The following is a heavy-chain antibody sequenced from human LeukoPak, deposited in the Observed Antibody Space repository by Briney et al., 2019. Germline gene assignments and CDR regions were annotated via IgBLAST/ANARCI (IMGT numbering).Heavy chain of an antibody. D-gene: IGHD6-19*01. Sequence: PGGSLRLSCAASGFTFSNYAMNWVRQAPGKGLEWVSSISSSSSYIYYADSVKGRFTISRGNAKNSLYLQMNSLRAEDTAVYYCASQWLLDYWGQGTLVTVSS. V-gene: IGHV3-21*01. CDR2: ISSSSSYI. CDR1: GFTFSNYA. J-gene: IGHJ4*02. CDR3: ASQWLLDY.